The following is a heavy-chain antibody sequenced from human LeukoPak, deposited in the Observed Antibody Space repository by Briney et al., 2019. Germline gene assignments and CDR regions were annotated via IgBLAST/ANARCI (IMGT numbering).Heavy chain of an antibody. V-gene: IGHV4-4*07. J-gene: IGHJ6*03. CDR1: GGSISNYY. CDR2: IYTSGST. Sequence: SETLSLTCSVSGGSISNYYWSWIRQPAGKGLEWIGRIYTSGSTNYNPSLKSRVTISVDTSKNQFSLKLSSVTAADTAVYYCARQAPYRSYYYYYMDVWGKGTTVTVSS. CDR3: ARQAPYRSYYYYYMDV. D-gene: IGHD6-6*01.